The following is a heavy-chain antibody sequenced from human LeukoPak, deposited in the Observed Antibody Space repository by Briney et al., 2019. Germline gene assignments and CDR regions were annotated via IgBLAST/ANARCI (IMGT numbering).Heavy chain of an antibody. V-gene: IGHV4-59*01. Sequence: SETLSLTCNVSGASISNFYWTWIRQPPGKGLEWIGYIYYSGSTNYNPSLKSRVTISVDTSKNQFSLKLSSVTAADTAVYYCARDLFDYYDSSGYYSTGFDYWGQGTLVTVSS. D-gene: IGHD3-22*01. CDR1: GASISNFY. CDR3: ARDLFDYYDSSGYYSTGFDY. J-gene: IGHJ4*02. CDR2: IYYSGST.